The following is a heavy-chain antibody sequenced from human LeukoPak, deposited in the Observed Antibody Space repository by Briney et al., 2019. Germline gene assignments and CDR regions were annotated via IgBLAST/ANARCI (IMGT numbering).Heavy chain of an antibody. CDR1: GYTFTIYY. CDR2: INPSGGST. CDR3: ARTRDSSSWLFDY. D-gene: IGHD6-13*01. Sequence: GASVTVSFTASGYTFTIYYMHWVRQAPGQGLGWMGIINPSGGSTSYAQKFQGRVTMTRDTSTSTVYMELSSLRSEDTAVYYCARTRDSSSWLFDYWGQGTLVTVSS. V-gene: IGHV1-46*01. J-gene: IGHJ4*02.